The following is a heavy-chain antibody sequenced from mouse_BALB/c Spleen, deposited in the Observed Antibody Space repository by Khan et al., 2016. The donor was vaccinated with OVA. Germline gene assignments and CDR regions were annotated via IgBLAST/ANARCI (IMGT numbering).Heavy chain of an antibody. Sequence: EVQLVESGGDLVKPGGSLKLSCEASGFTFSSYGMSWVRQTPDKRLEWVATINHGGSYTYYPDSVKGRLTISRDNAKNTLYLQMSSLKSEDTAMDYCARHRFTSRVAWFAYWGQGTLVTVSA. CDR2: INHGGSYT. D-gene: IGHD1-1*01. CDR1: GFTFSSYG. V-gene: IGHV5-6*01. J-gene: IGHJ3*01. CDR3: ARHRFTSRVAWFAY.